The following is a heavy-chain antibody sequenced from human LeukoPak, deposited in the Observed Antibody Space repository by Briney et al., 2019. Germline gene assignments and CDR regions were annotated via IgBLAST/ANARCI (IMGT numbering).Heavy chain of an antibody. V-gene: IGHV3-23*01. Sequence: GGSLRLSCAASGFTFSSYAMSWVRQALGKGLEWVSAISGSGGSTYYADSVKGRFTISRDNSKNTLYLQMNSPRAEDTAVYYCAKDHKGIAARPSVFDYWGQGTLVTVSS. D-gene: IGHD6-6*01. CDR2: ISGSGGST. CDR3: AKDHKGIAARPSVFDY. CDR1: GFTFSSYA. J-gene: IGHJ4*02.